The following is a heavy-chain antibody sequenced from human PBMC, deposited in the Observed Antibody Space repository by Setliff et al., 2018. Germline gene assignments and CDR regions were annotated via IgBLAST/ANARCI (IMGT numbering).Heavy chain of an antibody. CDR2: IYTDNGNT. J-gene: IGHJ4*02. CDR3: ARGSRGFDY. V-gene: IGHV1-3*04. Sequence: ASVKVSCKASGYTFSANAIHWVRQAPGQRLEWMGFIYTDNGNTXYSKNFQDRVAITRDTSASTAYMELSSLTSEDTAVYFCARGSRGFDYWGQGALVTVSS. CDR1: GYTFSANA.